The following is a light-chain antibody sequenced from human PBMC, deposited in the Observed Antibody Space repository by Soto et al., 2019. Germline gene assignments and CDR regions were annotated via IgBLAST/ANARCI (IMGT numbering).Light chain of an antibody. CDR3: CSYAGASTFVV. J-gene: IGLJ7*01. Sequence: QSVLTQPASVSGSPGQSITISCTGTSSDVGSYNLVSWYQQHPGKAPKLMIYEVNKRPSGVSNRFSGSKSGNTASLTISGLQAEAEADYYCCSYAGASTFVVFGGGTQLTVL. CDR1: SSDVGSYNL. V-gene: IGLV2-23*02. CDR2: EVN.